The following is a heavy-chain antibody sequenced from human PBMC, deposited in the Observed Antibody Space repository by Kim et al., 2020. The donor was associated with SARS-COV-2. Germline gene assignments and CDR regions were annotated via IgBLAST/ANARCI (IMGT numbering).Heavy chain of an antibody. J-gene: IGHJ4*02. D-gene: IGHD3-9*01. CDR2: IIPIFGTA. CDR1: GGTFSSYA. V-gene: IGHV1-69*13. CDR3: AGGPTNYDILTGKDFDY. Sequence: SVKVSCKASGGTFSSYAISWVRQAPGQGLEWMGGIIPIFGTANYAQKFQGRVTITADESTSTAYMELSSLRSEDTAVYYCAGGPTNYDILTGKDFDYWGQGTLVTVSS.